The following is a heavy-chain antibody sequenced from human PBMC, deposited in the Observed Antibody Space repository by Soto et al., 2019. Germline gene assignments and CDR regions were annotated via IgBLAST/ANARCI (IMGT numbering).Heavy chain of an antibody. D-gene: IGHD6-13*01. J-gene: IGHJ4*02. Sequence: GGALRLSCAASGFSFPNACMTWVSQAPGKGLEWDGRISTKPDGGTTDYSAPVKGRFTISRDDVEDTLYLQMNSLKTEDTAVYYCTTDATFYSNSCYYFHYLSQGALVTVSS. V-gene: IGHV3-15*01. CDR1: GFSFPNAC. CDR2: ISTKPDGGTT. CDR3: TTDATFYSNSCYYFHY.